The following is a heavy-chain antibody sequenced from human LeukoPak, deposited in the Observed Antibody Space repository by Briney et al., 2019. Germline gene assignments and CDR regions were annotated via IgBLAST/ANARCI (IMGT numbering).Heavy chain of an antibody. CDR1: GFTFSSYW. CDR3: ARSVSLWTYYFDY. D-gene: IGHD3-16*02. Sequence: GGSLRLSCAASGFTFSSYWMSWVRQAPGKGLEWVANIKQDGSEKYYVDSVKGRFTISKDNAKNSLYLQMNSLRAEDTAVYYCARSVSLWTYYFDYWGQGTLVTVSS. CDR2: IKQDGSEK. V-gene: IGHV3-7*01. J-gene: IGHJ4*02.